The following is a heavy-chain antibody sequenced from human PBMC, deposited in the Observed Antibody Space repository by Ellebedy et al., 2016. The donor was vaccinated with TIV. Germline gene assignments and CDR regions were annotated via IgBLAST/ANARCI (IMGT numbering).Heavy chain of an antibody. CDR2: INPNSGGT. J-gene: IGHJ6*02. D-gene: IGHD4-17*01. Sequence: AASVKVSCKASGYTFTGYYMHWVRQAPGQGLEWMGWINPNSGGTNYAQKFQGRVTMTRDTSISTAYMELSRLRSDDTAVYYCARDLVDYGDLSYYYGMDVWGQGTTVTVSS. CDR3: ARDLVDYGDLSYYYGMDV. V-gene: IGHV1-2*02. CDR1: GYTFTGYY.